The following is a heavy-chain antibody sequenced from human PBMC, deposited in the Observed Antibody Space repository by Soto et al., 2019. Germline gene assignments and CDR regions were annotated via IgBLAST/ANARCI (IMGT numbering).Heavy chain of an antibody. D-gene: IGHD3-16*02. CDR3: AKDPLTYDYIWGSYRYTYFDY. J-gene: IGHJ4*02. Sequence: GGSLRLSCAASGFTFSSYAMSWVRQAPGKGLEWVSAISGSGGSTYYADSVKGRFTISRDNSKNTLYLQMNSLRAEDTAVYYCAKDPLTYDYIWGSYRYTYFDYWGQGTLVTVSS. V-gene: IGHV3-23*01. CDR1: GFTFSSYA. CDR2: ISGSGGST.